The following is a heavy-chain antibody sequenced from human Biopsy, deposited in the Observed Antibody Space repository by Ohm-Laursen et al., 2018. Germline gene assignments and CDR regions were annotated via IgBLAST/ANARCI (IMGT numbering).Heavy chain of an antibody. Sequence: ASVKVSCKASGYTFTGYHVHWVRQAPGQGLEWMGWINAKTGDTNYAQKFQGRVTMTRDTSISTAYVDLSSLRSDDTAVYYCTRGGYYYDSLAYYYWFVPWGQGTLVTVSS. V-gene: IGHV1-2*02. D-gene: IGHD3-22*01. CDR2: INAKTGDT. CDR3: TRGGYYYDSLAYYYWFVP. J-gene: IGHJ5*02. CDR1: GYTFTGYH.